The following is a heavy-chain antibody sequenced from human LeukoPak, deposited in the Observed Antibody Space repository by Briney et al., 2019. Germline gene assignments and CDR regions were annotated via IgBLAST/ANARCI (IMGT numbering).Heavy chain of an antibody. V-gene: IGHV3-53*01. CDR3: AKPVGATRYFDY. CDR2: IYSGGST. J-gene: IGHJ4*02. CDR1: GFTVSSNY. D-gene: IGHD1-26*01. Sequence: GGSLRLSCAASGFTVSSNYMSWVRQAPGKGLEWVSVIYSGGSTYYADSVKGRFTISRDNSKNTLYLQMNSLRAEDTAVYYCAKPVGATRYFDYWGQGTLVTVSS.